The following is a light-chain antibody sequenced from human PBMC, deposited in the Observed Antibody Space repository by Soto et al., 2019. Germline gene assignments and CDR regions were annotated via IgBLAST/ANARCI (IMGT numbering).Light chain of an antibody. Sequence: QSALTQPASVSGSPGQSITISCTGTSTDVGAYNFVSWYQQYPGKAPKLMIYDVNYRPPGISYRFSGSKSGNTASLIISGLQTADEADYYCSSYTTTSTVLFGGGTQLTVL. CDR3: SSYTTTSTVL. CDR2: DVN. V-gene: IGLV2-14*01. J-gene: IGLJ2*01. CDR1: STDVGAYNF.